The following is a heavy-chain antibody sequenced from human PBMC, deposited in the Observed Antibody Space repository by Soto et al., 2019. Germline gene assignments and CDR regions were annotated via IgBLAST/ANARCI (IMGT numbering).Heavy chain of an antibody. Sequence: PGGSLRLSCAASGFTFSSYAISWGRQAPGKGLEWVSAISGSGGSTYYADSVKGRFTISRDNSKNTLYLQMNSLRAEDTAVYYCAKEKFRYDSSGYLDYWGQGTLVTVSS. V-gene: IGHV3-23*01. CDR1: GFTFSSYA. D-gene: IGHD3-22*01. J-gene: IGHJ4*02. CDR3: AKEKFRYDSSGYLDY. CDR2: ISGSGGST.